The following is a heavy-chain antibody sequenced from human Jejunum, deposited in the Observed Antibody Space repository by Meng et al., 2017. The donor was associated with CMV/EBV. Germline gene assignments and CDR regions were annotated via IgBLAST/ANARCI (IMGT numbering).Heavy chain of an antibody. V-gene: IGHV3-23*01. D-gene: IGHD3-22*01. Sequence: SFSTFTMGWFRQAPGKGLEWVSTFDVNGGGATLYTDSVKGRFTISRDTSENTLYLQMNSLRVDDTALYYCAKGVTSGSPYRAFDLLGQGTKVTVSS. CDR3: AKGVTSGSPYRAFDL. J-gene: IGHJ3*01. CDR1: SFSTFT. CDR2: FDVNGGGAT.